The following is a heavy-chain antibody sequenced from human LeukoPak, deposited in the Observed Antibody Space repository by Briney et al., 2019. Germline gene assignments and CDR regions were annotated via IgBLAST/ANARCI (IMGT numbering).Heavy chain of an antibody. D-gene: IGHD5-18*01. V-gene: IGHV3-33*01. CDR3: ARDVGIRLWFRDYYGLDV. J-gene: IGHJ6*02. CDR2: IWYDGSNE. Sequence: SGGPLRLSCAASGFTFSSYGTDWVRQAPGKGLEWVAVIWYDGSNEYYADSVKGRFTISRDNSQNTLYLQTNSLRAEDTAVYYCARDVGIRLWFRDYYGLDVWGQGTTVTVSS. CDR1: GFTFSSYG.